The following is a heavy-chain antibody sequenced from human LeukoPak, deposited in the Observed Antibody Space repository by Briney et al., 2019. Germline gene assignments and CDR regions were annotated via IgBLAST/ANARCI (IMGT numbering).Heavy chain of an antibody. J-gene: IGHJ4*02. CDR1: GYSFTSYW. Sequence: GESLKISCKGSGYSFTSYWIGWVRQMPGKGLEWMWIIYPGDSDTRYSPSFQGQVTISPDKSISTAYLQWSSLKASDTAMYYCARQSCSSTSCYLYFDYWGPGTLVTVSS. D-gene: IGHD2-2*01. CDR2: IYPGDSDT. V-gene: IGHV5-51*01. CDR3: ARQSCSSTSCYLYFDY.